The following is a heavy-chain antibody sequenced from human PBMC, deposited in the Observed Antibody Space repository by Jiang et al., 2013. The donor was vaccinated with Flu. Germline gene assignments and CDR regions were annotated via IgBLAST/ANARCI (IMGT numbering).Heavy chain of an antibody. CDR1: GFTFGSYA. J-gene: IGHJ3*02. Sequence: AASGFTFGSYAMHWVRQAPGKGLEWVAVISYDGSNKYYADSVKGRFTISRDNSKNTLYLQMNSLRAEDTAVYYCARTITMIVVVIPRDAFDIWGQGTMVTVSS. CDR2: ISYDGSNK. V-gene: IGHV3-30-3*01. CDR3: ARTITMIVVVIPRDAFDI. D-gene: IGHD3-22*01.